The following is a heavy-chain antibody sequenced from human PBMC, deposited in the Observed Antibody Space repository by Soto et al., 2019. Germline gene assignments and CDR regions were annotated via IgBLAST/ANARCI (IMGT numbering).Heavy chain of an antibody. CDR2: VYFSGTT. CDR3: VIRLNYRYTTFDM. J-gene: IGHJ3*02. CDR1: GGSIYSYY. V-gene: IGHV4-59*01. Sequence: SETLSLTCTVSGGSIYSYYWSWIRQPPGKGLEWIGYVYFSGTTNYNPSLKSRVTISVDMSKNQFSLKLSSVTAADTAVYYFVIRLNYRYTTFDMWDQRIMLT. D-gene: IGHD3-16*02.